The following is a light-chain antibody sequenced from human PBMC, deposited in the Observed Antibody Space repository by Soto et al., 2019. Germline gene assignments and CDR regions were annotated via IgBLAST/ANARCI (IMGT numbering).Light chain of an antibody. CDR2: HVT. J-gene: IGLJ3*02. CDR1: NNYIGGYNY. Sequence: QSALTQPRSVSGSPGQSVTISCTGTNNYIGGYNYVSWYQHRPGKAPKLMIHHVTKRPSGVPDRFSGSRSDNTASLTISGLQAEDEADYYCCSFAGGYTWVFGGGTQLTVL. V-gene: IGLV2-11*01. CDR3: CSFAGGYTWV.